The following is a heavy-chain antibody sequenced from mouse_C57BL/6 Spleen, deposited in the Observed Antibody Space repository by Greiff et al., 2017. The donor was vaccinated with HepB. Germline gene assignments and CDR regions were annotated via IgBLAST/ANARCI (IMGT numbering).Heavy chain of an antibody. CDR3: AREYSNYEQYYFDY. J-gene: IGHJ2*01. V-gene: IGHV1-76*01. CDR2: IYPGSGNT. D-gene: IGHD2-5*01. Sequence: QVQLKESGAELVRPGASVKLSCKASGYTFTDYYINWVKQRPGQGLEWIARIYPGSGNTYYNEKFKGKATLTAEKSSSTAYMQLSSLTSEDSAVYFCAREYSNYEQYYFDYWGQGTTLTVSS. CDR1: GYTFTDYY.